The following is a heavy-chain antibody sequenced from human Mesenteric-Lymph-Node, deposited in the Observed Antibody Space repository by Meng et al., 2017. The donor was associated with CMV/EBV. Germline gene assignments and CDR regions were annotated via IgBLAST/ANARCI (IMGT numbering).Heavy chain of an antibody. CDR2: ISAYNGNT. D-gene: IGHD3-22*01. CDR3: ARASAQHYYAITGYDY. J-gene: IGHJ4*02. CDR1: GYTFTSYG. V-gene: IGHV1-18*01. Sequence: ASVKVSCKASGYTFTSYGISWVRQAPGQGLEWMGWISAYNGNTNYAQKLQGRVTMTTDTSTSTAYMDLTSLRSDDTAMYYCARASAQHYYAITGYDYWGQGTLVTVSS.